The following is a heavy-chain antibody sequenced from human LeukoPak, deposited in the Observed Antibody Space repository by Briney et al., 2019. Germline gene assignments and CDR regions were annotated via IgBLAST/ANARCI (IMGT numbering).Heavy chain of an antibody. Sequence: SETLSLTCTVSGGSISSYYWSWIRQPPGKGLEWLGYIYYSGSTNYNPSLKSRVTISVDTPKNQFSLKLSSVTAADTAVYYCARAMVRGVSWFDPWGQGTLVTVSS. CDR1: GGSISSYY. J-gene: IGHJ5*02. CDR2: IYYSGST. CDR3: ARAMVRGVSWFDP. D-gene: IGHD3-10*01. V-gene: IGHV4-59*08.